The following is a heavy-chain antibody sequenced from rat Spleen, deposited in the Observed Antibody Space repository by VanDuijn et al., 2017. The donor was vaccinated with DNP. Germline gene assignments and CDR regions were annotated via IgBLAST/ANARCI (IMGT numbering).Heavy chain of an antibody. D-gene: IGHD1-11*01. CDR3: ARHGRRVFDY. Sequence: EVQLVETGGGLVQPGRSLKLSCVASGFTFSSYWMYWIRQAPTKGLEWVASISPSGGSTYYRDSVKGRFTISRDNAKSTLYLQMDSLRSEDMATYYCARHGRRVFDYWGQGVMVTVSS. V-gene: IGHV5-19*01. CDR2: ISPSGGST. CDR1: GFTFSSYW. J-gene: IGHJ2*01.